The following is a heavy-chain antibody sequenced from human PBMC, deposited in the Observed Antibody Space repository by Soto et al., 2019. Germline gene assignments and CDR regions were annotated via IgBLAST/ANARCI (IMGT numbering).Heavy chain of an antibody. CDR3: ARDSADYYYYMDV. CDR1: GVSISSFN. D-gene: IGHD3-22*01. CDR2: IYYSGST. Sequence: SETLSLTCTVSGVSISSFNWTWIRQHPGKGLEWIGYIYYSGSTYYNPSLKSRVTISVDTSKNQFSLKLSSVTAADTAVYYCARDSADYYYYMDVWGKGTTVTVSS. J-gene: IGHJ6*03. V-gene: IGHV4-59*06.